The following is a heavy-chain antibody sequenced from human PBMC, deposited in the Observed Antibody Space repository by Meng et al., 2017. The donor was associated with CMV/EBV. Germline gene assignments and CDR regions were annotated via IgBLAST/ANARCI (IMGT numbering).Heavy chain of an antibody. D-gene: IGHD3-3*01. CDR1: GGSISSYY. V-gene: IGHV4-59*08. CDR3: ARSYEFWSGYYFDY. CDR2: IYYSGST. J-gene: IGHJ4*02. Sequence: SETLSLTCTVSGGSISSYYWSWIRQPPGKGLEWIGYIYYSGSTNYNPSLKSRVTISVDTSKNQVSLKLSSVTAADTAVYYCARSYEFWSGYYFDYWGQGTLVTVSS.